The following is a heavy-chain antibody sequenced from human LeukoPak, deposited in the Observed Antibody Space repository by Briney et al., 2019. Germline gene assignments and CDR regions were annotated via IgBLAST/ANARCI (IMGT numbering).Heavy chain of an antibody. D-gene: IGHD5-18*01. Sequence: PSETLSLTCTVSGGSISSGSYYWSWIRQPAGKGLEWIGRIYTSGSTNYNPSLKSRVTISVDTSKNQFSLKLSSVTAADTAAYYCARDKGGYSYGDPDYWGQGTLVTVSS. CDR3: ARDKGGYSYGDPDY. J-gene: IGHJ4*02. CDR1: GGSISSGSYY. V-gene: IGHV4-61*02. CDR2: IYTSGST.